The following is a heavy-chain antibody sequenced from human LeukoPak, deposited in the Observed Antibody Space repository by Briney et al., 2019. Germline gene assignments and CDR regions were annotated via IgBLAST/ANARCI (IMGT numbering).Heavy chain of an antibody. CDR3: TTDRESSSKAAFGDY. Sequence: GGSLRLSCAASGFTFSNAWMSWVRQAPGKGLEWVGRIKSKTDGGTTDYAAPVKGRFTISRDDSKNTLYLQMNSLKTEDTAVYYCTTDRESSSKAAFGDYWGQGTLVTVSS. V-gene: IGHV3-15*01. J-gene: IGHJ4*02. CDR2: IKSKTDGGTT. CDR1: GFTFSNAW. D-gene: IGHD6-13*01.